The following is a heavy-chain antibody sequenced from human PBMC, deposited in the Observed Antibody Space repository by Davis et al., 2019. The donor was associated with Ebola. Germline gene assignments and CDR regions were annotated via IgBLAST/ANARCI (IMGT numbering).Heavy chain of an antibody. CDR1: GFIVSDKY. CDR3: GVQGDY. J-gene: IGHJ4*02. V-gene: IGHV3-53*04. CDR2: IYNGGRT. Sequence: GESLKISCAASGFIVSDKYMTWVRQAPGKGLEWVSVIYNGGRTFYADSVKGRFTISRHNLKNMLYLQMNSLRPEDTAVYYCGVQGDYWGQGTLVTVSS.